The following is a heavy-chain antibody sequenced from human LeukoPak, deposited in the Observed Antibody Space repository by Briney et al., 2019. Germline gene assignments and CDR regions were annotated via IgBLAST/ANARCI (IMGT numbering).Heavy chain of an antibody. V-gene: IGHV4-39*07. CDR1: GGSVSSSNDY. CDR2: IYYGGST. D-gene: IGHD1-26*01. CDR3: ARYQGSLDY. Sequence: SETLSLTCTVSGGSVSSSNDYWGWIRQPSGKGLEWIGSIYYGGSTYYNPSLKSRVTISVDTSKNQFSLKLSSVTAADTAVYYCARYQGSLDYWGQGTLVTVSS. J-gene: IGHJ4*02.